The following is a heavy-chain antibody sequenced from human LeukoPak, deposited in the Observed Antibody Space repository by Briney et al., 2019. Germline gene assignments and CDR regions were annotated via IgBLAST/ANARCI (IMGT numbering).Heavy chain of an antibody. D-gene: IGHD3-10*01. J-gene: IGHJ4*02. CDR2: INPNSGGT. Sequence: GASVKVSCKASGGTFSSYAISWVRQAPGQGLEWMGWINPNSGGTNYAQKFQGRVTMTRDTSISTAYMELSRLRSDDTAVYYCATLTRLLWFGWETFDYWGQGTLVTVSS. CDR3: ATLTRLLWFGWETFDY. CDR1: GGTFSSYA. V-gene: IGHV1-2*02.